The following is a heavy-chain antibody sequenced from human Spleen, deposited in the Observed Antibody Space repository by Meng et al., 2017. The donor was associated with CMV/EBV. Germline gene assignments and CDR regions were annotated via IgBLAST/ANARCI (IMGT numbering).Heavy chain of an antibody. Sequence: ASVKVSCKSSGYTFTGYYIHWVRQAPGQGLEWMGIINPSGGSSTYAQKFQGRVTMTRDTSTSTVYMELSSLSSEDTAVYYCARAHQPYYNFWSGSDYWGQGSLVTVSS. V-gene: IGHV1-46*01. CDR3: ARAHQPYYNFWSGSDY. J-gene: IGHJ4*02. CDR2: INPSGGSS. CDR1: GYTFTGYY. D-gene: IGHD3-3*01.